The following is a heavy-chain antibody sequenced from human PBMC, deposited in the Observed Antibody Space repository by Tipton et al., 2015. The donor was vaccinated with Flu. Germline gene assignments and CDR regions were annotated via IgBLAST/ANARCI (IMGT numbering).Heavy chain of an antibody. CDR3: ARHDSSAYYYVDY. CDR2: INPKSGGT. V-gene: IGHV1-2*02. D-gene: IGHD3-22*01. Sequence: QLVQSGAEVKKTGASVKVSCKASGYTFIGYYMHWVRQAPGQGLEWMGWINPKSGGTKYAQKFQGRVTMTRDTSIRIAYMELSRLRSDDSAVYYCARHDSSAYYYVDYWGQGTLVTVSS. J-gene: IGHJ4*02. CDR1: GYTFIGYY.